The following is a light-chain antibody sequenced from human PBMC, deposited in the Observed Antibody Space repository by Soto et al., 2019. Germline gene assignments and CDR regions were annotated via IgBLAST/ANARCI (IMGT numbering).Light chain of an antibody. J-gene: IGLJ2*01. CDR2: EGS. CDR3: CSYAGSSTHVV. V-gene: IGLV2-23*01. CDR1: SSDVGSYNL. Sequence: QSVLTQPASVSGSPGQSITISCTGTSSDVGSYNLASWYQQHPGKAPKLMIYEGSKRPSGVSNRFSGSKSGNTASLTISGLQAEDEADYYCCSYAGSSTHVVFGGGTKLTVL.